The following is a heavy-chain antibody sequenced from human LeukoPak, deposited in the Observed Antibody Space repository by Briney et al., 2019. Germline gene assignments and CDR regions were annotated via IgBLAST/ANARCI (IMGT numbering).Heavy chain of an antibody. V-gene: IGHV3-74*01. CDR2: ISTDGYTT. D-gene: IGHD2-15*01. Sequence: GGSMTLSCAASGLYFSAYKMHWVRQAPRKGLVWVSRISTDGYTTDYADFVQGRFTASRDNTKNTWSLEMNSLRAEDTAVYYCVVGGSPGYWGQGTLVTVSS. CDR3: VVGGSPGY. J-gene: IGHJ4*02. CDR1: GLYFSAYK.